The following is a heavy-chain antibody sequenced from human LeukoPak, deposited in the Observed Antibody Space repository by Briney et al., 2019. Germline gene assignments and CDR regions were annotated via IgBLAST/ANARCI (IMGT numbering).Heavy chain of an antibody. Sequence: GGSLRLSCAASGFSFSSYAMSWVRQAPGKGLEWVSAIVGSGGNMYYADSVKGRFTISRDNFKSTLYLQMNSLRAEDTAVYFCAKGLTWDSTSCSDWGQGTLVTVSS. V-gene: IGHV3-23*01. J-gene: IGHJ4*02. CDR1: GFSFSSYA. CDR3: AKGLTWDSTSCSD. CDR2: IVGSGGNM. D-gene: IGHD2-2*01.